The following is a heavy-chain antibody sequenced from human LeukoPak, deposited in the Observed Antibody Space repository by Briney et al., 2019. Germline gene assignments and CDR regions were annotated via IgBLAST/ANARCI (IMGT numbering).Heavy chain of an antibody. CDR3: ARGSLFRWFDY. Sequence: PGGSLRLSCAASGFNFSNYWMSWVRQAPGKGLEWVANIKQDGGEDYYMDSVRGRFTMSRDNAKNSLYLQMNSLRAEDTALYFCARGSLFRWFDYWGQGTLVTVSS. D-gene: IGHD3-16*02. J-gene: IGHJ4*02. V-gene: IGHV3-7*01. CDR2: IKQDGGED. CDR1: GFNFSNYW.